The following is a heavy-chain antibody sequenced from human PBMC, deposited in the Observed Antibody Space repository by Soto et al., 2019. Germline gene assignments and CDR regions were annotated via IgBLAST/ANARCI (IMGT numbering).Heavy chain of an antibody. Sequence: GASVKVSCKASGGTFSSYAISWVRQAPGQGLEWMGGIIPIFGTANYAQKFQGRVTITADESTSTAYMELSSLRSEDTAVYYCAREVGATLNWFDPWGQGNLVTVSS. CDR3: AREVGATLNWFDP. D-gene: IGHD1-26*01. V-gene: IGHV1-69*13. J-gene: IGHJ5*02. CDR1: GGTFSSYA. CDR2: IIPIFGTA.